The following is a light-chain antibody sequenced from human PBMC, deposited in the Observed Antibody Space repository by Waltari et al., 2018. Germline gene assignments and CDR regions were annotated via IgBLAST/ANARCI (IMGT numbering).Light chain of an antibody. CDR2: WAS. J-gene: IGKJ1*01. CDR3: QQYLSTPPT. Sequence: DIVMTQSPDSLAVSLGERATINCKSSQSVLYSSNNKNYLAWYQQKPGQPPKLLIYWASTRESGVPDRFSVSGSGTDFTLTISSLQAEDVAVYYCQQYLSTPPTFGQGTKVEIK. V-gene: IGKV4-1*01. CDR1: QSVLYSSNNKNY.